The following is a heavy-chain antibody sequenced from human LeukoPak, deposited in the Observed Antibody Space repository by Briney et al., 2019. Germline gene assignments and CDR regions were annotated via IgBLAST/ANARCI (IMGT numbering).Heavy chain of an antibody. Sequence: ASVKVSCKIYGDAPNTYSITWVRQAHGQGLEWMGEVIPVVDTTNYAPNFQGRVTINTDESTSTAYMEMTRLTSEDTAVYYCERGLGSSSFGFDYWGQGTLVTVSS. CDR1: GDAPNTYS. J-gene: IGHJ4*02. D-gene: IGHD6-6*01. CDR2: VIPVVDTT. CDR3: ERGLGSSSFGFDY. V-gene: IGHV1-69*05.